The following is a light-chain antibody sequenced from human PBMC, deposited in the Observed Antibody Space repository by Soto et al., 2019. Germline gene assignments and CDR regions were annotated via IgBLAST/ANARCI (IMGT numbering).Light chain of an antibody. CDR2: DAS. CDR1: QSVSSY. CDR3: QQRSNWPPT. Sequence: EIVVTQSPATLSLSPVERATLSCRASQSVSSYLAWYQQKPGQAPRLLIYDASNRATGIPARYSGSGSGTDFTLTISSLEPEDFAVYYCQQRSNWPPTFGQGTRPEI. J-gene: IGKJ5*01. V-gene: IGKV3-11*01.